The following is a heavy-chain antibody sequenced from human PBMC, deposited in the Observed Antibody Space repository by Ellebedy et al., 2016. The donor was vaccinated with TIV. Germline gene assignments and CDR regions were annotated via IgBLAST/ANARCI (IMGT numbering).Heavy chain of an antibody. J-gene: IGHJ4*02. CDR1: GFTFTLYW. D-gene: IGHD3-10*01. V-gene: IGHV3-7*03. Sequence: GGSLRLXXAASGFTFTLYWISWVRQAPGKGPEWVANIKQDGSAKNYVDSVKGRFTISRDNTKNSVDLQMNSLRGEDTAVYYCARRGRGPVGFDYWGQGTLVTVSS. CDR2: IKQDGSAK. CDR3: ARRGRGPVGFDY.